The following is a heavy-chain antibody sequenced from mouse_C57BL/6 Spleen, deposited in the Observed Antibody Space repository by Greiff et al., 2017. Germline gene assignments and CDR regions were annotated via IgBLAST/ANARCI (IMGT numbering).Heavy chain of an antibody. D-gene: IGHD2-4*01. V-gene: IGHV1-55*01. CDR2: IYPGSGST. J-gene: IGHJ3*01. Sequence: QVQLQQPGAELVKPGASVKMSCKASGYTFTSYWITWVKQRPGQGLEWIGDIYPGSGSTNYNEKFKSKATLTVDTSSSTAYMQLSSLTSEDCAVYDCARKGDDDDEAPAYWGQGTLVTVSA. CDR1: GYTFTSYW. CDR3: ARKGDDDDEAPAY.